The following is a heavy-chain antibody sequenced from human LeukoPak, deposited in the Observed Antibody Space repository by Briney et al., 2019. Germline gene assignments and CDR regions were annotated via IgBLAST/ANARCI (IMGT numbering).Heavy chain of an antibody. D-gene: IGHD3-22*01. CDR3: ARDDGYYDSSGYYHPIDY. CDR2: ISAYNGNT. V-gene: IGHV1-18*01. Sequence: ASVNVSCKASGYTFTSYGISWVRQAPGQGLEWMGWISAYNGNTNYAQKPQGRVTMTTDTSTSTAYMELRSLRSDDTAVYYCARDDGYYDSSGYYHPIDYWGQGTLVTVSS. J-gene: IGHJ4*02. CDR1: GYTFTSYG.